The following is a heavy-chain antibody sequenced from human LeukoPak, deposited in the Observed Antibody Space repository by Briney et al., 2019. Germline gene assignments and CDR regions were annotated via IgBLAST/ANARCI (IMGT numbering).Heavy chain of an antibody. Sequence: GGSLRLSCAASGFTFSSYSMNWVRQAPGKGLEWVSAITSSSSYMYYADSVKGRFTISRDNAKNSLYLQMNSLRAEDTAVYYCARHPRASSFQKHFDYWGQGTLVTVSS. CDR3: ARHPRASSFQKHFDY. J-gene: IGHJ4*02. CDR1: GFTFSSYS. CDR2: ITSSSSYM. D-gene: IGHD2-21*01. V-gene: IGHV3-21*01.